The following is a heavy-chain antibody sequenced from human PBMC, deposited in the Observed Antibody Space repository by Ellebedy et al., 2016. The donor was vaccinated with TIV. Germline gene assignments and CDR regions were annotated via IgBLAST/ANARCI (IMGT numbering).Heavy chain of an antibody. V-gene: IGHV3-30*18. J-gene: IGHJ6*03. CDR3: VKDSRHYFMDV. CDR1: GFLFTNAA. CDR2: ISYDGSSK. Sequence: GESLKISXEASGFLFTNAAMHWVRQAPGKGLEWLAIISYDGSSKKYADPVKGRFTISRDNSNNMVFLQMDSLRPDDTAVYYCVKDSRHYFMDVWGEGTTVIVSS. D-gene: IGHD2-2*01.